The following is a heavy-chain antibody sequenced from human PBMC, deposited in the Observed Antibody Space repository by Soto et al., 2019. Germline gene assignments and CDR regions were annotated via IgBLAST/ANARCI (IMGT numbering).Heavy chain of an antibody. J-gene: IGHJ4*02. Sequence: GGSLRLSCAASGFTFSSYWMSWVRQAPGKGLEWVANIKQDGSEKYYVDSVRGRFTISRDNAKNSLYLQMNSLRAEDTAVYYCARGYCSSTSCYSYYFDYWGQGTLVTVSS. CDR2: IKQDGSEK. D-gene: IGHD2-2*01. CDR3: ARGYCSSTSCYSYYFDY. CDR1: GFTFSSYW. V-gene: IGHV3-7*03.